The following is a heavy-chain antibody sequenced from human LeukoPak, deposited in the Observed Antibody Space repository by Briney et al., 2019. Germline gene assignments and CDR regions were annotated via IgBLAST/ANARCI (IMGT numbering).Heavy chain of an antibody. D-gene: IGHD2-2*01. Sequence: SETLSLACAVYGGSFSGYYWSWIRQPPGKGLEWIGEINHSGSTNYNPSLKSRVTISVDTSKNQFSLKLSSVTAADTAVYYCARGISNRYCSSTSCYYFDYWGQGTLVTVSS. CDR2: INHSGST. J-gene: IGHJ4*02. V-gene: IGHV4-34*01. CDR3: ARGISNRYCSSTSCYYFDY. CDR1: GGSFSGYY.